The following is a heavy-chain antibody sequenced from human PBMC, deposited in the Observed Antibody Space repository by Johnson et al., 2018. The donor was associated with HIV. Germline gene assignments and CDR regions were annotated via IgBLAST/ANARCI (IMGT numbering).Heavy chain of an antibody. D-gene: IGHD2-2*01. CDR3: AKKMGVVVVPAAMHAFDI. CDR1: GFTFDDYA. CDR2: ISWNSGSI. J-gene: IGHJ3*02. V-gene: IGHV3-9*01. Sequence: VLLVESGGGLVQPGRSLRLSCAASGFTFDDYAMHWVRQAPGKGLEWVSGISWNSGSIVSADSVTGRFTISSDNAKNSLYLQMNSLRAEDTALYYCAKKMGVVVVPAAMHAFDIWGQGTMVTVSS.